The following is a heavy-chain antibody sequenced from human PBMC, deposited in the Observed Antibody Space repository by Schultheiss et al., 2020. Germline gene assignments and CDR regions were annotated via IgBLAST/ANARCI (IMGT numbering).Heavy chain of an antibody. CDR1: GYTFTSYG. V-gene: IGHV1-18*01. J-gene: IGHJ6*02. D-gene: IGHD6-19*01. Sequence: ASVKVSCKASGYTFTSYGISWVRQAPGQGLEWMGWISAYNGNTNYAQKLQGRVTMTTDTSTSTAYMELRSLRSDDTAVYYCAREGQWLGNYYYYGMDVWGQGTTVTVYS. CDR2: ISAYNGNT. CDR3: AREGQWLGNYYYYGMDV.